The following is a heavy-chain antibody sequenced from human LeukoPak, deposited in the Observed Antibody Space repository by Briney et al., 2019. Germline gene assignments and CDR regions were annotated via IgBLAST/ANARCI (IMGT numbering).Heavy chain of an antibody. V-gene: IGHV3-30-3*01. J-gene: IGHJ4*02. CDR3: ARGDIVLMVYAIGVDY. CDR1: GFSFRDYA. Sequence: PGGSLRLSCAVSGFSFRDYAVHWVRQAPGKGLEWVTVISYDGSNKYYADSVRGRFTISRDNSKNTLYLQTNSLRAEDTAVYYCARGDIVLMVYAIGVDYWGQGTLVTVSS. D-gene: IGHD2-8*01. CDR2: ISYDGSNK.